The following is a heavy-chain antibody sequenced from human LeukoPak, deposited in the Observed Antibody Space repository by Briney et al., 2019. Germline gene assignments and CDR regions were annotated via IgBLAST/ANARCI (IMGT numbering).Heavy chain of an antibody. CDR3: ARDLTEYCSSTSCYQGAFDI. Sequence: PGGSLRLSCAASGFTFSSYAMHWVRQAPGKGLEWVAVISYDGSNKYYADSVKGRFTISRDNSKNTLYLQMNSLRAEDTAVYYCARDLTEYCSSTSCYQGAFDIWGQGTMVTVSS. CDR1: GFTFSSYA. V-gene: IGHV3-30-3*01. D-gene: IGHD2-2*01. J-gene: IGHJ3*02. CDR2: ISYDGSNK.